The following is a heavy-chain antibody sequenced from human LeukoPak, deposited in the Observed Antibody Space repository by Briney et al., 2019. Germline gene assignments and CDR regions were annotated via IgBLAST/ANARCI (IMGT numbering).Heavy chain of an antibody. CDR1: GFPFSTYA. CDR3: ARARSSYGYGDAFDI. V-gene: IGHV3-30*04. D-gene: IGHD5-18*01. J-gene: IGHJ3*02. CDR2: ISYDGSSK. Sequence: GSLRLSCAASGFPFSTYAMHWVRQAPGKGLEWVAVISYDGSSKYYADSVKGRFTISRDNSKSTLYLQMNSLRAEDTAVYYCARARSSYGYGDAFDIWGQGTMVTVSS.